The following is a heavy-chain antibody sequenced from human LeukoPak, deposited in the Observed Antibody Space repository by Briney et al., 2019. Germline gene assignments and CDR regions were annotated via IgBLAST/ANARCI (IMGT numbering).Heavy chain of an antibody. Sequence: ASVKVSCKASGYTFTGYYMHWVRQAPGQGLEWMGWINPNSGGTNYAQKFQGRVTMTRDTSISTAYMELSRLRSDDMAVYYCARGEEGEWQYYDYWGQGTLVTVSS. D-gene: IGHD3-10*01. CDR3: ARGEEGEWQYYDY. CDR2: INPNSGGT. CDR1: GYTFTGYY. J-gene: IGHJ4*02. V-gene: IGHV1-2*02.